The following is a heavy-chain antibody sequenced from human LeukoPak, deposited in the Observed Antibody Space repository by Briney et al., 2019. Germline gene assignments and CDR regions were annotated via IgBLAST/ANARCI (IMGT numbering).Heavy chain of an antibody. CDR2: ISSSSTI. CDR1: GFTFSSYS. D-gene: IGHD3-22*01. CDR3: ARDREYYYDSSGYPYQ. V-gene: IGHV3-48*02. J-gene: IGHJ4*02. Sequence: GGSLRLSCAASGFTFSSYSMNWVRQAPGKGLEWVSYISSSSTIYYADSVKGRFTISRDNAKNSLYLQMNSLRDEDTAVYYCARDREYYYDSSGYPYQWGQGTLVTVSS.